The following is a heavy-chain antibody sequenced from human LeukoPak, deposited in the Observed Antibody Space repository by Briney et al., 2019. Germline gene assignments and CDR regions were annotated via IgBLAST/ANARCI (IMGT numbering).Heavy chain of an antibody. Sequence: PGGSLRLSCAASGFTFSTYGMHWVRQAPGKGLEWVSFIRYVGINKYYADSVKGRFTISRDNSKNTLYLQMNSLRPEDTALYYCAKDDRAVAGTGYFDYWGQGTLVTVSS. CDR3: AKDDRAVAGTGYFDY. V-gene: IGHV3-30*02. CDR2: IRYVGINK. J-gene: IGHJ4*02. CDR1: GFTFSTYG. D-gene: IGHD6-19*01.